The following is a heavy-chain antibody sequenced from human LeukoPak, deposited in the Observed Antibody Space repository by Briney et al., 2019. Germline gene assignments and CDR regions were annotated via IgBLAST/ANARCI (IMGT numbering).Heavy chain of an antibody. CDR1: GASMNGHY. V-gene: IGHV4-59*11. CDR2: ISDSGST. CDR3: ARVFRGAVTSNWFDP. Sequence: PSETLSLTCSVSGASMNGHYWTWIRLSPGMGLEWIGYISDSGSTSYNPSLRSRVIMALEASETEFSLGLNSVTVADTAVYYCARVFRGAVTSNWFDPWGQGTLVTVSS. D-gene: IGHD3-3*01. J-gene: IGHJ5*02.